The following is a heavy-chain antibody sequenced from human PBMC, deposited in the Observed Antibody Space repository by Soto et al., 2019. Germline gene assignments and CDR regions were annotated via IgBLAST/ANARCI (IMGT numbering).Heavy chain of an antibody. CDR2: IITIFGTA. D-gene: IGHD2-15*01. CDR3: ASVLGYCSGGSCYSFDY. Sequence: QVQLVQSGAEVKKPGSSVKVSCKASGGTFSSYAISWVRQAPGQGLEWMGGIITIFGTANYAQKFKGRVTITADESTSTAYTEMSSLRSEDTAGYYGASVLGYCSGGSCYSFDYWGQGTLVTVSS. J-gene: IGHJ4*02. V-gene: IGHV1-69*01. CDR1: GGTFSSYA.